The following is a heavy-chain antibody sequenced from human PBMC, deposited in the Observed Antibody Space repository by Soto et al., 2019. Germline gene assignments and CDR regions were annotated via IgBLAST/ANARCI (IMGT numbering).Heavy chain of an antibody. CDR2: ISGRGGST. V-gene: IGHV3-23*01. Sequence: GGSLRLSCAASGLAFSSYAMSWVRQAPGKGLEWVSGISGRGGSTHYADSVKGRFTIPIDNSKNTLYLQMNSLRAEDTAVYYCANVGAPRDWFDPWGQGTLVTVSS. J-gene: IGHJ5*02. CDR1: GLAFSSYA. D-gene: IGHD3-10*01. CDR3: ANVGAPRDWFDP.